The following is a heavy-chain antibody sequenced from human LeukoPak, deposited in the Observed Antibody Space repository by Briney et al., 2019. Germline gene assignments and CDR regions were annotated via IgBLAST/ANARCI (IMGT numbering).Heavy chain of an antibody. CDR3: ARDVVGATYFD. D-gene: IGHD1-26*01. CDR1: GFTFSTYW. V-gene: IGHV3-53*01. CDR2: IYSGGST. Sequence: PGGSLRLSCAASGFTFSTYWMDWVRQAPGKGLEWVSIIYSGGSTSYADSVKGRFTISRDNSKNTLYLQMNSLRAEDTAVYYCARDVVGATYFDWGQGTLVTVSS. J-gene: IGHJ4*02.